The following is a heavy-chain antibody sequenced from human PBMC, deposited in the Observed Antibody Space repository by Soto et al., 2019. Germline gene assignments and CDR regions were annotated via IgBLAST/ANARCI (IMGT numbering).Heavy chain of an antibody. CDR2: ISGSGGST. Sequence: GWSLRLACAASGFTFISYAMRWGRQDPGKGLEWVSAISGSGGSTYYADSVKGRFTISRDNSKNTLSLQMNSLRAADTAVYYCAKAALDWLRYSDYWGQGTLVTVCS. V-gene: IGHV3-23*01. J-gene: IGHJ4*02. CDR1: GFTFISYA. CDR3: AKAALDWLRYSDY. D-gene: IGHD3-9*01.